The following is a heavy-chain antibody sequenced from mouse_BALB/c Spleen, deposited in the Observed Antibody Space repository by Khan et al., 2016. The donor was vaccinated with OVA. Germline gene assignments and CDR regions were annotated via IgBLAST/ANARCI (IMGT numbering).Heavy chain of an antibody. D-gene: IGHD1-1*01. CDR3: ARGNYYGSSSWFGY. V-gene: IGHV1-9*01. J-gene: IGHJ3*01. Sequence: VQLQQSGAELMKPGASVKMSCEATGYTFSSYWIGWVKQRPGHGLEWIAEILPGSGSTNYNEKFKGKATFTADTSSSTAYMQLSSLTSEDSAVYYCARGNYYGSSSWFGYWGQGTLVTVSA. CDR1: GYTFSSYW. CDR2: ILPGSGST.